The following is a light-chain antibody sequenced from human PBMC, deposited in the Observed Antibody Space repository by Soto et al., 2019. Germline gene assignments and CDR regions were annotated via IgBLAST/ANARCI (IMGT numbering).Light chain of an antibody. J-gene: IGLJ1*01. CDR1: SSDVGGYNY. CDR2: EVN. Sequence: QSALTQPPSASGSPGQSVTISCTGTSSDVGGYNYVSWYQQHPGKVPKLMVYEVNKRPSGVPDRFSGSKSGNTASLTVSGIKAEEEADYYCTSYAGGNNVFGAGTKLTVL. CDR3: TSYAGGNNV. V-gene: IGLV2-8*01.